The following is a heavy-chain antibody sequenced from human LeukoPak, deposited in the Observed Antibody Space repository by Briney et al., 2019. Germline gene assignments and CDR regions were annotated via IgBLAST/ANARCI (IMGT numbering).Heavy chain of an antibody. CDR3: ARAQTHSGHDHHFDF. CDR1: AYTFTGYY. D-gene: IGHD5-12*01. V-gene: IGHV1-2*02. Sequence: ASVTVSCKASAYTFTGYYMHWVRQAPGQGLEWMGWINPNSGGTKYAQKFQGRVTMTRDTSISTAYMEVSRLRSDDTAVYYCARAQTHSGHDHHFDFWGQGTLVTVSS. CDR2: INPNSGGT. J-gene: IGHJ4*02.